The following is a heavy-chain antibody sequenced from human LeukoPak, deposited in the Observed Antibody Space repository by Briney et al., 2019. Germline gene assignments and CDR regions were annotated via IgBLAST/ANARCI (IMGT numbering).Heavy chain of an antibody. CDR3: AKRLISPNVRYFDS. CDR2: ISPGGGAT. J-gene: IGHJ4*02. V-gene: IGHV3-23*01. Sequence: GGSLRLSCAASGLTFSGAAMSWVRQSPGKGLECVSSISPGGGATYYTESVRGRFTISRDNSIDTLYLQMNSLRAEDTAIYYCAKRLISPNVRYFDSWGQGTQVIVSS. D-gene: IGHD3-10*02. CDR1: GLTFSGAA.